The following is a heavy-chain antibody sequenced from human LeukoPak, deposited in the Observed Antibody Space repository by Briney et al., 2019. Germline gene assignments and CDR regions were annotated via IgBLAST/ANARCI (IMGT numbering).Heavy chain of an antibody. V-gene: IGHV4-39*07. Sequence: SETLSLTCTVSGGSISSSSYYWGWIRQPPGKGLEWIGSIYYSGSTYYNPSLKSRVTISVDTSKNQFSLKLSSVTAADTAVYYCARDVVVPAAISDAFDIWGRGTMVTVSS. CDR1: GGSISSSSYY. CDR2: IYYSGST. D-gene: IGHD2-2*01. J-gene: IGHJ3*02. CDR3: ARDVVVPAAISDAFDI.